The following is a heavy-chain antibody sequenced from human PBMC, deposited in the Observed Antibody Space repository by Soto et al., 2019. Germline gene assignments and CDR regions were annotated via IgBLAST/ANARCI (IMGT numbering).Heavy chain of an antibody. D-gene: IGHD3-3*01. CDR2: IYYSGST. Sequence: SETLSLTCTVSGGSISSYYWSWIRQPPGKGLEWIGYIYYSGSTNYNPSLKSRVTISVDTSKNQFSLKLSSVTAADTAAYYCARVPGYYDFWAKHYYYYYGMDVWGQGTTVTVSS. J-gene: IGHJ6*02. V-gene: IGHV4-59*01. CDR1: GGSISSYY. CDR3: ARVPGYYDFWAKHYYYYYGMDV.